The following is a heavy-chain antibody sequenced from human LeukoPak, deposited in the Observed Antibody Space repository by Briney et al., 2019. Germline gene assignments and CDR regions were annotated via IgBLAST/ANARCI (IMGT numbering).Heavy chain of an antibody. J-gene: IGHJ6*02. CDR2: INAGNGNT. Sequence: ASVKVSCKASGYTFTSYAMHWVRQAPGQRLEWMGWINAGNGNTKYSQKFQGRVTITRDTSASTAYMELSSLRSEDTAVYYCARDGSLLTGYYQYYYYGMDVWGQGTTVTVSS. V-gene: IGHV1-3*01. CDR1: GYTFTSYA. CDR3: ARDGSLLTGYYQYYYYGMDV. D-gene: IGHD3-9*01.